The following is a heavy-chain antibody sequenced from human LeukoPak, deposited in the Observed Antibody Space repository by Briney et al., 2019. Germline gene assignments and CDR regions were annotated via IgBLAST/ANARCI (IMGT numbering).Heavy chain of an antibody. CDR1: GYTFTDYY. CDR3: ARLPTGVAGTVDC. Sequence: ASVKVSCKASGYTFTDYYMHWVRQVPGQGLECMGWIHPRSGETNYAQKFQVRLTMTRDTSISTAYMELSSLKSDDTALYYCARLPTGVAGTVDCWGQGTLVTVSS. D-gene: IGHD6-19*01. V-gene: IGHV1-2*02. CDR2: IHPRSGET. J-gene: IGHJ4*02.